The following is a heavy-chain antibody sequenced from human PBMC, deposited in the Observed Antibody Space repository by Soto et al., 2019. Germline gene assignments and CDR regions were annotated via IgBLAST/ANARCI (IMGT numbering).Heavy chain of an antibody. CDR1: GFTFSSYG. Sequence: QGQLVESGGGVVQPGRSLRLSCAASGFTFSSYGIHWVRQAPGKGLEWVAVTWYDGSNKDFADSVKGRFTISRDISQNTVYLRMNSLRAEDTAVYYCARVRSSSGYARYFDRWGRGTLVTVSS. J-gene: IGHJ2*01. CDR2: TWYDGSNK. CDR3: ARVRSSSGYARYFDR. V-gene: IGHV3-33*01. D-gene: IGHD6-13*01.